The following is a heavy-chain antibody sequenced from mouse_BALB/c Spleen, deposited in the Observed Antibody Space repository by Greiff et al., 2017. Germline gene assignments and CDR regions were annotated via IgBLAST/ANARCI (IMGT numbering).Heavy chain of an antibody. Sequence: EVQLQQSGAELVKPGASVKLSCTASGFNIKDTYMHWVKQRPEQGLEWIGRIDPANGNTKYDPKFQGKATITADTSSNTAYLQLSSLTSEDTAVYYCARGWHYWYFDVWGAGTTVTVSS. D-gene: IGHD2-3*01. J-gene: IGHJ1*01. CDR2: IDPANGNT. CDR1: GFNIKDTY. CDR3: ARGWHYWYFDV. V-gene: IGHV14-3*02.